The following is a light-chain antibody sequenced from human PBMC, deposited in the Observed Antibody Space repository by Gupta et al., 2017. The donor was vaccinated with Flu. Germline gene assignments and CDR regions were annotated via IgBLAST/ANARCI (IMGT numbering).Light chain of an antibody. Sequence: EIVLTQSPGTLSLSPGERATLSCRASQSVDSNYLAWHQQKHGQAPRLLIYGASNRATGIPDRFSGSGSGTDFTLTISRLETEDFAVYYCQQDGNSPWTFGQGTKVEI. V-gene: IGKV3-20*01. CDR2: GAS. J-gene: IGKJ1*01. CDR3: QQDGNSPWT. CDR1: QSVDSNY.